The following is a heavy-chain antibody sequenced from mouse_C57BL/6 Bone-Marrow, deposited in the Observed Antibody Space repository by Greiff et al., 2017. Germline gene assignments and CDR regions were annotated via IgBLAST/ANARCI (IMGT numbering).Heavy chain of an antibody. CDR3: ARDLLRLWYCDV. V-gene: IGHV1-59*01. Sequence: QVQLKQPGAELVRPGTSVKLSCKASGYTFTSYWMHWVKQRPGQGLEWIGVIDPSDSYTNYNQKFKGKATLTVDTSSSTAYMQLSSLTSEDSAVYYCARDLLRLWYCDVWGTGTTVTVSS. CDR1: GYTFTSYW. D-gene: IGHD1-2*01. J-gene: IGHJ1*03. CDR2: IDPSDSYT.